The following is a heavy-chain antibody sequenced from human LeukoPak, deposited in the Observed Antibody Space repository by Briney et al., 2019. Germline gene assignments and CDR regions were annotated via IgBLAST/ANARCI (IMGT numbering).Heavy chain of an antibody. CDR2: ISYDGSNK. Sequence: GRSLRLSCAASGFTFSSYAMHWVRRAPGKGLEWVAVISYDGSNKYYADSVKGRFTISRDNSKNTLYLQMNSLRAEDTAVYYCARALYGDYENYFDYWGQGTLVTVSS. CDR3: ARALYGDYENYFDY. J-gene: IGHJ4*02. D-gene: IGHD4-17*01. CDR1: GFTFSSYA. V-gene: IGHV3-30*04.